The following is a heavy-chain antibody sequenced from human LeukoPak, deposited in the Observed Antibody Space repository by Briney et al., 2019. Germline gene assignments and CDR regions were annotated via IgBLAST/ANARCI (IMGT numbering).Heavy chain of an antibody. CDR1: GGSFTTHY. V-gene: IGHV4-59*08. CDR2: IYYCGST. D-gene: IGHD2-2*01. CDR3: ARHAVEYQLLFRPYYYGMDV. J-gene: IGHJ6*02. Sequence: SETLSLTCTVSGGSFTTHYWSWIRQPPGKGLEWIGYIYYCGSTNYNPSLKSRVTISVDTSKNQFSLKLSSVTAADTAVYYCARHAVEYQLLFRPYYYGMDVWGQGTTVTVSS.